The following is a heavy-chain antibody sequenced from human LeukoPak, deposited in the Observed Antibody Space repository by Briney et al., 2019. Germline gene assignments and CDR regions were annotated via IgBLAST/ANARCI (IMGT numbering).Heavy chain of an antibody. D-gene: IGHD3-22*01. CDR3: ARGYASRSQISFQH. CDR1: GFTFSSYW. Sequence: GGSLRLSCAASGFTFSSYWMHWVRQAPGKGLVWVSRINSDGSSTSYADSVKGRFTISRDNAKNTLYPQMNSLRAEDTAVYYCARGYASRSQISFQHWGQGTLVTVSS. V-gene: IGHV3-74*01. CDR2: INSDGSST. J-gene: IGHJ1*01.